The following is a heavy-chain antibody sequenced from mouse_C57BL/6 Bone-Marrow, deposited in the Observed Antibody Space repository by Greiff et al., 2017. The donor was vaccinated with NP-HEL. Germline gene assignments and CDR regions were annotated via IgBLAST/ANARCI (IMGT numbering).Heavy chain of an antibody. J-gene: IGHJ3*01. D-gene: IGHD1-1*01. CDR2: IYPGNSDT. CDR1: GYTFTSYW. Sequence: VQLQQSGTVLARPGASVKMSCKTSGYTFTSYWMHWVKQRPGQGLEWIGAIYPGNSDTSYNQKFKGKAKLTAVTSASTAYMELSSLTNEDSAVYYCTCYYYGSSEAWFAYWGQGTLVTVSA. CDR3: TCYYYGSSEAWFAY. V-gene: IGHV1-5*01.